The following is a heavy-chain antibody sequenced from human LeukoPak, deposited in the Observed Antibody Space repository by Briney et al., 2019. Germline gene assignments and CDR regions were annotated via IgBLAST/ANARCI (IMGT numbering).Heavy chain of an antibody. J-gene: IGHJ3*02. CDR3: ARDCGSDCSQAFDI. CDR2: INWNGGST. Sequence: GGSLRLSCAASGFTFDDYDMSWVRQAPGKGLEWVSDINWNGGSTGYADSVKGRFTISRDNAKNSLYLQMNSLRVEDTAVYYCARDCGSDCSQAFDIWGQGTMVTVSS. D-gene: IGHD2-21*02. CDR1: GFTFDDYD. V-gene: IGHV3-20*04.